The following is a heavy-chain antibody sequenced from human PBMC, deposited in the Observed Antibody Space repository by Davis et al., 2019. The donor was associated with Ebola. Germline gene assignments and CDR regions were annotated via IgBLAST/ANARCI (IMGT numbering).Heavy chain of an antibody. CDR3: ARDHIDLWGWFNP. CDR1: GFTFSSYE. V-gene: IGHV3-21*01. CDR2: ISSSSSYI. D-gene: IGHD3-16*01. J-gene: IGHJ5*02. Sequence: GESLKISCAASGFTFSSYEMNWVRQAPGKGLEWVSSISSSSSYIYYADSVKGRFTISRDNAKNSLYLQMNSLRAEETAVYYCARDHIDLWGWFNPWGQGTLVTVSS.